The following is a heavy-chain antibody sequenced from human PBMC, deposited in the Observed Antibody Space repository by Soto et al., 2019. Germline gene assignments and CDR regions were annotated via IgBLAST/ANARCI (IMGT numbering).Heavy chain of an antibody. D-gene: IGHD1-1*01. V-gene: IGHV4-59*08. CDR3: ARRYGGNLDY. CDR1: GVSISSYY. CDR2: IYYSGST. J-gene: IGHJ4*02. Sequence: SVTLSLTCTVSGVSISSYYWSWIRQPPGKGLEWIGYIYYSGSTNYNPSLKSRVTISVDTSKNQFSLKLSSATAADTAVYYCARRYGGNLDYWGQGTLVTVSS.